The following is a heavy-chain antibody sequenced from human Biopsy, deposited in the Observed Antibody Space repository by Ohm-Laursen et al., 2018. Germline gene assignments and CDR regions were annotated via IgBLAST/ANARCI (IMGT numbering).Heavy chain of an antibody. CDR1: GFGVTTSG. CDR2: ISSDGTIV. CDR3: AKPTTRYGGYIHYFSYYGLDV. D-gene: IGHD4-17*01. Sequence: SLRLSCTASGFGVTTSGMHWVRQGPGKGLEWVSVISSDGTIVMYADSVKGRFTISRDNSRNTLYLQMTSLRPEDTAVYHCAKPTTRYGGYIHYFSYYGLDVWGQGTTVTVSS. V-gene: IGHV3-30*18. J-gene: IGHJ6*02.